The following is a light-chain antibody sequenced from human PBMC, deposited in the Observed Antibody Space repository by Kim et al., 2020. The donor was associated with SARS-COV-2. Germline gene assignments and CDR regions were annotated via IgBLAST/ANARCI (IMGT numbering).Light chain of an antibody. CDR3: QVWYTDTDHYV. Sequence: ATRQKARMTCGGNTMGGHSEHWYQQHPGQAHVLVMYDDSDRPSGIPGRFSGSKSANTATLTISRVEAGDEADYYCQVWYTDTDHYVFGTGTKVTV. CDR1: TMGGHS. CDR2: DDS. V-gene: IGLV3-21*01. J-gene: IGLJ1*01.